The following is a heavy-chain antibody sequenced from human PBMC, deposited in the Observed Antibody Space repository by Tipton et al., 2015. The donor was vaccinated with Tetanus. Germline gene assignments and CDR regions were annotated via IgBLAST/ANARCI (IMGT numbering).Heavy chain of an antibody. V-gene: IGHV3-73*01. Sequence: SLRLSCAVSGFTLSESGIHWVRQAPGKGLEWLGPIRNGAYSYATSYAASLKGRFSISRDYSMNTAYLQMNRLKTEDTALYYCARHVPNSNVFEGWLDPWGQGTLVTVSS. CDR2: IRNGAYSYAT. CDR3: ARHVPNSNVFEGWLDP. D-gene: IGHD2/OR15-2a*01. J-gene: IGHJ5*02. CDR1: GFTLSESG.